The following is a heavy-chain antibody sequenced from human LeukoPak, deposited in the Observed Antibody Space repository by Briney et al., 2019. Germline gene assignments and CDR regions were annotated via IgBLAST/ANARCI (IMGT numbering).Heavy chain of an antibody. J-gene: IGHJ4*02. V-gene: IGHV3-23*01. CDR3: AKRGVVIRVILVGFHKEAYYFDS. D-gene: IGHD3-22*01. CDR1: GISLSNYG. CDR2: ISGSGGST. Sequence: GGSLRLSCAVSGISLSNYGMSWVRQAPGKGMEWVAGISGSGGSTNYADSVKGRFTIYRDNPKNTLYLQMNRLRAEDTAVYFCAKRGVVIRVILVGFHKEAYYFDSWGQGALVTVSS.